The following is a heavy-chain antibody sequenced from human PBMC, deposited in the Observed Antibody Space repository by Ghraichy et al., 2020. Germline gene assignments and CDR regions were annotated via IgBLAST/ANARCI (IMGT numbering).Heavy chain of an antibody. CDR1: GYTFISYA. V-gene: IGHV7-4-1*02. CDR3: AREGGSDCGGDCFYNFHH. D-gene: IGHD2-21*02. CDR2: INTNPGNP. Sequence: ASVKVSCKASGYTFISYAMNWVRQAPGQGLEWMGWINTNPGNPTYAQGFTGRFVFSLDTSVSTAYLQISSLRADDTAVFYCAREGGSDCGGDCFYNFHHWGQGTLVTVSS. J-gene: IGHJ1*01.